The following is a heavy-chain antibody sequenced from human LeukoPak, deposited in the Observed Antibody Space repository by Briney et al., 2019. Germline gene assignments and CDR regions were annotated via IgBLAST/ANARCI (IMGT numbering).Heavy chain of an antibody. Sequence: ASVKVSCKASGGPFSSYAISWVRQAPGPGLEWMGWINPNSGGTNYAQKFQGRVTMTRDTSISTAYMELSRLRSDDTAVYYCARDVGIQLWLVYWGQGTLVTVSS. V-gene: IGHV1-2*02. CDR1: GGPFSSYA. D-gene: IGHD5-18*01. CDR2: INPNSGGT. CDR3: ARDVGIQLWLVY. J-gene: IGHJ4*02.